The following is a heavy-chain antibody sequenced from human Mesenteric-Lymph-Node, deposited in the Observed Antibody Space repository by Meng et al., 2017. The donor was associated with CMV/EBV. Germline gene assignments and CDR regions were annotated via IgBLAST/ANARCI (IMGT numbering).Heavy chain of an antibody. CDR1: GFTFSGSA. D-gene: IGHD2-2*01. J-gene: IGHJ3*02. Sequence: GESLKISCAASGFTFSGSAMHWVRQASGKGLEWVGRIRSKANNYATAFAASVKGRFTISRDDSKNTTYLQMNSLRAEDTAVYYCARRGTYCSSANCYGDAFDIWGQGTMVTVSS. V-gene: IGHV3-73*01. CDR3: ARRGTYCSSANCYGDAFDI. CDR2: IRSKANNYAT.